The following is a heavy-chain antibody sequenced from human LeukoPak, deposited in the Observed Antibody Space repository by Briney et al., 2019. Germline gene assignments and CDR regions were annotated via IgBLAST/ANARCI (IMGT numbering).Heavy chain of an antibody. CDR2: IKQDGSEK. V-gene: IGHV3-7*01. CDR1: GFTFSSYW. CDR3: AREIYGDYWGVWFDP. J-gene: IGHJ5*02. Sequence: GGSLRLSCAASGFTFSSYWMSWVRQAPGKGLECVANIKQDGSEKYYVDSVKGRFTISRDNAKNSLYLQMNSLRAEDTAVYYCAREIYGDYWGVWFDPWGQGTLVTVSS. D-gene: IGHD4-17*01.